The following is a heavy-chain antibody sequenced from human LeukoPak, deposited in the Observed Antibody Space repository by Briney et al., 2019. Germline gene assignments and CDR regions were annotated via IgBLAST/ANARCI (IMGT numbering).Heavy chain of an antibody. J-gene: IGHJ5*02. CDR3: SRTMDWFDP. V-gene: IGHV5-10-1*01. CDR2: IDPIESYT. CDR1: GYTFTSYW. D-gene: IGHD2-8*01. Sequence: GESLTLSCKGSGYTFTSYWISWVRQMPGKGLEWMGRIDPIESYTNYSPSFQGHVTISADKSISTAYLQWSSLKASDTAMYYCSRTMDWFDPWGQGTLVTVSS.